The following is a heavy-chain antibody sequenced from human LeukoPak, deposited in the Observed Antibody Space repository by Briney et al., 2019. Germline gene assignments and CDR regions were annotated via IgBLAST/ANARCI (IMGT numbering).Heavy chain of an antibody. J-gene: IGHJ4*02. CDR2: ISYDGSNK. Sequence: PGGSLRLSCAASGFTFSSYAMHWVRQAPGKGLEWVAVISYDGSNKYYVDSVKGRFTISRDNSKNTLYLQMNSLRAEDTAVYYCARVPVVAATEDYWGQGTLVTVSS. CDR1: GFTFSSYA. D-gene: IGHD2-15*01. CDR3: ARVPVVAATEDY. V-gene: IGHV3-30-3*01.